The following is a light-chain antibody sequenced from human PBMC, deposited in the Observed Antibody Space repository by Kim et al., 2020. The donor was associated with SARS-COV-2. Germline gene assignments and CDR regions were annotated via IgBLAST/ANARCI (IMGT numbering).Light chain of an antibody. Sequence: SSELTQDPAVSVALGQTVTITCQGDNLRTYYASWYQQKPGQAPLLVVYGKDSRPSGIPDRFSGSSSGNTASLTITGARAEDEAEYYCNSRDSSGDHWVFGGGTQLTVL. J-gene: IGLJ3*02. V-gene: IGLV3-19*01. CDR2: GKD. CDR3: NSRDSSGDHWV. CDR1: NLRTYY.